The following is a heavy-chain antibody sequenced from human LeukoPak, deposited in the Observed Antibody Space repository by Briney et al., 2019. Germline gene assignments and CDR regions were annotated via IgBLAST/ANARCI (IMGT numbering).Heavy chain of an antibody. D-gene: IGHD3-10*01. CDR2: IYWNDDK. Sequence: ESGPTLVKPTQTLTLTCTFSGFSLSTSGVGVGWIRQPPGKALEWLALIYWNDDKRYSPSLKSRLTINKETSKNQVVLTMTNMDPVDTATYCCAHSTAELLWFGELQTYNWFDPWGQGTLVTVSS. J-gene: IGHJ5*02. CDR1: GFSLSTSGVG. V-gene: IGHV2-5*01. CDR3: AHSTAELLWFGELQTYNWFDP.